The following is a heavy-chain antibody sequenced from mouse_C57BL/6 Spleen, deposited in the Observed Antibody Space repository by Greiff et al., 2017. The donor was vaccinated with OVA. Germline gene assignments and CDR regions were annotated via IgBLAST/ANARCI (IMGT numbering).Heavy chain of an antibody. V-gene: IGHV1-76*01. D-gene: IGHD4-1*01. CDR1: GYTFTDYY. CDR3: ARYKLGLYYFDY. CDR2: IYPGSGNT. J-gene: IGHJ2*01. Sequence: QVQLQQSGAELVRPGASVKLSCKASGYTFTDYYINWVKQRPGQGLEWIARIYPGSGNTYYNEKFKGKATLTAEKSSSTAYMQLSSLTSEDSAVYFCARYKLGLYYFDYWGQGTTLTVSS.